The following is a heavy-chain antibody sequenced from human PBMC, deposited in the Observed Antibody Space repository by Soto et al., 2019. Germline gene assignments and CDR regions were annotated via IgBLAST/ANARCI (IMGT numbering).Heavy chain of an antibody. D-gene: IGHD2-8*02. CDR2: LNGDGSST. CDR1: GFTFSSYW. Sequence: EVQLVESGGGLVQPGGSLRLSCAASGFTFSSYWMHWVRQAPGKGLVWVSRLNGDGSSTSYADCVKRRFTNSRDNAKNTLYRQMHSLTADDTAVYYCARGYWATDYYYYYDMDVRGKGTTVTVSS. J-gene: IGHJ6*04. CDR3: ARGYWATDYYYYYDMDV. V-gene: IGHV3-74*01.